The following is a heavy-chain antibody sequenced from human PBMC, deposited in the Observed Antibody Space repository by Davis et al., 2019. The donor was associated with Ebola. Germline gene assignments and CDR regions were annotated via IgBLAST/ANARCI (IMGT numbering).Heavy chain of an antibody. CDR2: IIPIFDTP. CDR1: GGSFISHP. Sequence: SVKVSCMTSGGSFISHPFSWVRQAPRQGLEWMGGIIPIFDTPHHAQKFQGRITITADASTSTAYMELSSLRSEDTATYFCARDFDGGNYYFDYWGPGTPVTVSS. V-gene: IGHV1-69*13. CDR3: ARDFDGGNYYFDY. J-gene: IGHJ4*02. D-gene: IGHD3-9*01.